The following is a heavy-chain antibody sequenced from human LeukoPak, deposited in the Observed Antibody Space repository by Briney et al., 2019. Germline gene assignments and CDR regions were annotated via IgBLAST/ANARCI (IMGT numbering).Heavy chain of an antibody. CDR1: GFTVTNNY. D-gene: IGHD6-13*01. Sequence: GGSLRLSCVASGFTVTNNYMSWVAQAPGKGLEWVSVSYSGGSTHYADSVKGRFSISRDNSKNTLYLQMNSLRAEDTAVYYCARDRGAAAGDWGQGTLVTVSS. V-gene: IGHV3-53*01. CDR3: ARDRGAAAGD. CDR2: SYSGGST. J-gene: IGHJ4*02.